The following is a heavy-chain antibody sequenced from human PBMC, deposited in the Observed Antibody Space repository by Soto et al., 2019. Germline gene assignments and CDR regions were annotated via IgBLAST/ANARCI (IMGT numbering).Heavy chain of an antibody. CDR2: ISYDGSNK. D-gene: IGHD5-18*01. CDR3: AKGGSQLWLPVDY. J-gene: IGHJ4*02. Sequence: GGSLRLSCAASGFTFSSYGMHWVRQAPGKGLEWVAVISYDGSNKYYADSVKGRFTISRDNSKNTLYLQMNSLRAEDTAVYYCAKGGSQLWLPVDYWGQGTLVTVSS. CDR1: GFTFSSYG. V-gene: IGHV3-30*18.